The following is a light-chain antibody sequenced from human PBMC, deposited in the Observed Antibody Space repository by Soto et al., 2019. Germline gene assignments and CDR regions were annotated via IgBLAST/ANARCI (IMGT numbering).Light chain of an antibody. V-gene: IGKV3-15*01. CDR1: QSVSDN. Sequence: EIVMTQSPATLSVSPGERVILSCRASQSVSDNLAWYQQKPGPAPRLLIYGASTRATTIPARFSGSGSGTEFTLTISSLQSEDFAVYYCQQSNNWPYTFGQGTRLDIK. J-gene: IGKJ2*01. CDR3: QQSNNWPYT. CDR2: GAS.